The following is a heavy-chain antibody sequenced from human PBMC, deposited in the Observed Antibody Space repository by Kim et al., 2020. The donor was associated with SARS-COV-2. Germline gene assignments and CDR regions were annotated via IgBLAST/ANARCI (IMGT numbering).Heavy chain of an antibody. V-gene: IGHV4-39*07. CDR3: ARSVVGGSVFEEVLLWFGELNYYFDY. Sequence: SETLSLTCTVSGGSISSSSYYWGWIRQPPGKGLEWIGSIYYSGSTYYNPSLKSRVTISVDTSKNQFSLKLSSVTAADTAVYYCARSVVGGSVFEEVLLWFGELNYYFDYWGQGTLVTVSS. D-gene: IGHD3-10*01. CDR2: IYYSGST. J-gene: IGHJ4*02. CDR1: GGSISSSSYY.